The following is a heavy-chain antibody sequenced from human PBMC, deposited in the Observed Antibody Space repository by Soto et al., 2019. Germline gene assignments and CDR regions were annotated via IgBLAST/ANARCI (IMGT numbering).Heavy chain of an antibody. D-gene: IGHD6-13*01. CDR3: AKDEYGRYSSSWQRAFDI. CDR1: GFTFSSYA. Sequence: EVQLLESGGGLVQPGGSLRLSCEASGFTFSSYAMSWVRQAPGKGLEWVSAISGSGGRPYYADSVKGRFTISRDNSKNTLYLQMTSLRAEDTAVYYCAKDEYGRYSSSWQRAFDIWGQGTMVTVSS. V-gene: IGHV3-23*01. J-gene: IGHJ3*02. CDR2: ISGSGGRP.